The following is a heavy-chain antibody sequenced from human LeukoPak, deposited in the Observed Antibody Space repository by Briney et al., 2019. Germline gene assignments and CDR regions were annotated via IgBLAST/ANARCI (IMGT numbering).Heavy chain of an antibody. D-gene: IGHD1-26*01. J-gene: IGHJ4*02. Sequence: GGSLRLSCAASGFTFSSYWMSWVRQAPGKGLEWVANIKQDGSEKYYVDSVKGRFTISRDNAKNPLYLQMNSLRAVDTAVYYCARAGSGSYIGDFDYWGQGTLVTVSS. V-gene: IGHV3-7*03. CDR2: IKQDGSEK. CDR3: ARAGSGSYIGDFDY. CDR1: GFTFSSYW.